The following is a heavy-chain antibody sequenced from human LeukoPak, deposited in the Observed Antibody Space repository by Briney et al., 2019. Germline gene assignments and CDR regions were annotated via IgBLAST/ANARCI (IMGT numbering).Heavy chain of an antibody. CDR2: INHSGST. V-gene: IGHV4-34*01. CDR1: GGSFSGYY. Sequence: SETLSLTCAVYGGSFSGYYWSWIRQPPGKGPEWIGEINHSGSTNYNPSLKSRVTISVDTSKNQFSLKLSSVTAADTAVYYCARGCNYYDSSGCSWGQGTLVTVSS. J-gene: IGHJ1*01. D-gene: IGHD3-22*01. CDR3: ARGCNYYDSSGCS.